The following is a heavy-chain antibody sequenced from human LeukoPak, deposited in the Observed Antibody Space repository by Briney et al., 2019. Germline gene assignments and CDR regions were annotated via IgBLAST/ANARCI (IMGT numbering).Heavy chain of an antibody. CDR1: GFSFSTFA. V-gene: IGHV3-30*07. CDR2: LSFDGSYK. CDR3: ASYPTGYSSSLDY. J-gene: IGHJ4*02. D-gene: IGHD6-13*01. Sequence: GGSLRLSCAASGFSFSTFAMHWIRQAPGKGLEWLAVLSFDGSYKYYAESVKGRFTISRDNAKNSLYLQMNSLRAEDTAVYYCASYPTGYSSSLDYWGQGTLVTVSS.